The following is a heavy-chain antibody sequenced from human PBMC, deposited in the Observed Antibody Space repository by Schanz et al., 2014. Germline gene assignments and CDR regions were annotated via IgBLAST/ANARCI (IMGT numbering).Heavy chain of an antibody. D-gene: IGHD3-10*01. Sequence: QVQLVQSGAEVKKPGSSVKVSCKASRSTFSSYTISWVRQARGQGLEWVGRFIPILDVGNYAQQFQGRVTFTADKSTSTAYMELSSLTSEDTPVYYCARVSMEFERGKSYYYYMDVWGRGTTVTVSS. CDR3: ARVSMEFERGKSYYYYMDV. J-gene: IGHJ6*03. CDR2: FIPILDVG. CDR1: RSTFSSYT. V-gene: IGHV1-69*02.